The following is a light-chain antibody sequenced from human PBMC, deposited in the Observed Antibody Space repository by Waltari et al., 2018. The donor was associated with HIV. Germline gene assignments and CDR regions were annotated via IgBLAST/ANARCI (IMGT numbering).Light chain of an antibody. Sequence: EVVLTQSPGTLSFSPGDRATLSCRASQSISSHYLAWYQQKPGQAPRLLIFGASSRATGIPDRFSGSGSGTDFTLTINRLEPEDLAVYYCQQYGTSLTTFGGGTKVEIK. CDR3: QQYGTSLTT. J-gene: IGKJ4*01. CDR2: GAS. CDR1: QSISSHY. V-gene: IGKV3-20*01.